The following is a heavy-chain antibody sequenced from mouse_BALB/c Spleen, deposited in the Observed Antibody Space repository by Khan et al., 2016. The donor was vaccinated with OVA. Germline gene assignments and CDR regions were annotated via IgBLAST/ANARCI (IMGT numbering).Heavy chain of an antibody. CDR2: INPTSGYT. Sequence: QIQLVQSGAELAKPGASVKMSCKASGYTFTTYWMHWVKQRPGQGLEWIGYINPTSGYTDYNEKFKDRATLSADKSSSTAYMQLSSLTSGDSAVYYCTRDRIDYWGQGTTLTVSS. J-gene: IGHJ2*01. CDR3: TRDRIDY. V-gene: IGHV1-7*01. CDR1: GYTFTTYW.